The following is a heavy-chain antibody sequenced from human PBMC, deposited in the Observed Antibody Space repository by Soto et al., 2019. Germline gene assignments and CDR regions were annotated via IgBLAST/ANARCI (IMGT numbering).Heavy chain of an antibody. V-gene: IGHV3-74*01. CDR3: VRDQNWACDY. D-gene: IGHD7-27*01. CDR2: IGPDGSRT. J-gene: IGHJ4*02. Sequence: EVQLVESGGALVQSGGSLRLSCAASGFTFSRHWMHWVRQAPGKGLSWVSHIGPDGSRTRDADSVMGRFIISRDNARNTLYLQMNSLRDDDTAVYYCVRDQNWACDYWGPGILVTVSS. CDR1: GFTFSRHW.